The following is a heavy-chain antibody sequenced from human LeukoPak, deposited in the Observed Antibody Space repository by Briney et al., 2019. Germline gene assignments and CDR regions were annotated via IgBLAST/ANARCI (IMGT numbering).Heavy chain of an antibody. Sequence: GASVKVSCKASGYTFTSYYIHWVRQAPGQGLEWMGIINPSSGSTSYAQKFQGRVTMTRDTSTSTVYMELSSLRSEDTAVYYCARPNARYDILTGYYAFDIWGQGTMVTVSS. CDR1: GYTFTSYY. D-gene: IGHD3-9*01. CDR2: INPSSGST. V-gene: IGHV1-46*01. CDR3: ARPNARYDILTGYYAFDI. J-gene: IGHJ3*02.